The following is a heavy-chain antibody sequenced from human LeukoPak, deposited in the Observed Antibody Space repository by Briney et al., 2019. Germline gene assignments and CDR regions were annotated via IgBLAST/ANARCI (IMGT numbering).Heavy chain of an antibody. CDR2: IYYSGST. CDR1: GGSISSSSYY. CDR3: ARESRPRITMLVVVTPLPFDY. V-gene: IGHV4-39*02. D-gene: IGHD3-22*01. J-gene: IGHJ4*02. Sequence: SETLSLTCTVSGGSISSSSYYWGWIRQPPGKGLEWIGSIYYSGSTYYNPSLKSRVTISVDTSKNQFSLKLSSVTAADTAVYYCARESRPRITMLVVVTPLPFDYWGQGTLVTVSS.